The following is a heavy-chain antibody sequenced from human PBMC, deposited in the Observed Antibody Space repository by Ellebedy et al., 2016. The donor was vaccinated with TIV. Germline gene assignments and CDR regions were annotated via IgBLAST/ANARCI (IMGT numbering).Heavy chain of an antibody. CDR2: INPNSGGT. CDR1: GYTFTGYY. D-gene: IGHD6-13*01. V-gene: IGHV1-2*02. J-gene: IGHJ4*02. Sequence: ASVKVSCXASGYTFTGYYMHWVRQAPGQGLEWMGWINPNSGGTNYAQKFQGRVTMTRDTSISTAYMELSRLRSDDTAVYYCAREGDSSSPPHYWGQGTLVTVSS. CDR3: AREGDSSSPPHY.